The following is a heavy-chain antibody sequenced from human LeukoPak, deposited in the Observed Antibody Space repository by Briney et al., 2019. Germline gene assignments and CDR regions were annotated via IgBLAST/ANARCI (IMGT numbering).Heavy chain of an antibody. CDR1: GGSFSGYY. J-gene: IGHJ4*02. V-gene: IGHV4-34*01. D-gene: IGHD3-10*01. Sequence: SETLSLTCAVYGGSFSGYYWSWIRQPPGKGLEWIGEINHSGSTNYNPSLKSRVTISVDTSKNQFSLKLSSVTAADTAVYYCARLVNYYGSGSYYGQFDYWGQGTLVTVSS. CDR2: INHSGST. CDR3: ARLVNYYGSGSYYGQFDY.